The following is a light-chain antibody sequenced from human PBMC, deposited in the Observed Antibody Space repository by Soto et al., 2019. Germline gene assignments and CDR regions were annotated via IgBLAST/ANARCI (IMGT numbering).Light chain of an antibody. V-gene: IGKV1-39*01. J-gene: IGKJ4*01. Sequence: DIQMTQSPSSLSASVGDRVTITCRASQSISSYLNWYQQKPGKAPKLLIYAASSLQSGVPSGFSGSGSGTDFTLTISSLQPEDFATYYCQQSYSTRLTFGGGTKVDIK. CDR3: QQSYSTRLT. CDR1: QSISSY. CDR2: AAS.